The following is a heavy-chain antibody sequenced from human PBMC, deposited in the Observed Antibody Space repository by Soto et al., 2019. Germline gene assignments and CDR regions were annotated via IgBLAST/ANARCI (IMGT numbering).Heavy chain of an antibody. CDR1: GFTFSSYG. CDR3: AKLRIWGSYRSNRAENAFDI. D-gene: IGHD3-16*02. J-gene: IGHJ3*02. CDR2: ISYDGSNK. V-gene: IGHV3-30*18. Sequence: GGSLRLSCAASGFTFSSYGMHWVRQAPGKGLEWVAVISYDGSNKYYADSVKGRFTISRDNSKNTLYLQMNSLRAEDTAVYYCAKLRIWGSYRSNRAENAFDIWGQGTMVTVSS.